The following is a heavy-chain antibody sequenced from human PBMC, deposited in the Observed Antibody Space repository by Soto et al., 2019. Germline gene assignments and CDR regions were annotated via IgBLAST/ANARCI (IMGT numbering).Heavy chain of an antibody. V-gene: IGHV4-31*03. Sequence: QVQLQESGPGLVKPSQTLSLTCTVSGGSISSGGYYWSWIRQHQGTGLEGIGNIYYSGSTYYNPTLKSRVTISVDTSKNQFSLKLSSVTAADTAVYYCARAYCSSTSCDTLNWFDPWGQGTLVTVSS. J-gene: IGHJ5*02. CDR3: ARAYCSSTSCDTLNWFDP. D-gene: IGHD2-2*01. CDR1: GGSISSGGYY. CDR2: IYYSGST.